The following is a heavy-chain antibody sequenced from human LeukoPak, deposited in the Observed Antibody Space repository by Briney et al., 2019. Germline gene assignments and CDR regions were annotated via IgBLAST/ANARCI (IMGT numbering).Heavy chain of an antibody. Sequence: SVKVSCKASGGTFSSYAISWVRQAPGQGLDWMGGIIPIFGTANYAQNFLGRVTITADKSMSTAYMELSSLRSEDTAVYYCARRPYYYGSGSYEGALDIWGQGTMVIVSS. CDR2: IIPIFGTA. CDR1: GGTFSSYA. J-gene: IGHJ3*02. D-gene: IGHD3-10*01. CDR3: ARRPYYYGSGSYEGALDI. V-gene: IGHV1-69*06.